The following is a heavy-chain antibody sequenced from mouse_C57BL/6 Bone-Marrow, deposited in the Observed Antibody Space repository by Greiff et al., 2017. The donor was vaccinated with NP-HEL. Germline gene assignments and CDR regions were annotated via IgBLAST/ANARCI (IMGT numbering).Heavy chain of an antibody. V-gene: IGHV2-4*01. CDR2: IWSGGST. CDR3: AIYYGSSLDYAMDY. D-gene: IGHD1-1*01. J-gene: IGHJ4*01. Sequence: QVQLKESGPGLVQPSQSLSITCTVSGFSLTSYGVHWVRQPPGKGLEWLGVIWSGGSTDYNAAFISRLSISKDNSKSQVFFKMNSLQADDTAIYYCAIYYGSSLDYAMDYWGQVTSVTVSS. CDR1: GFSLTSYG.